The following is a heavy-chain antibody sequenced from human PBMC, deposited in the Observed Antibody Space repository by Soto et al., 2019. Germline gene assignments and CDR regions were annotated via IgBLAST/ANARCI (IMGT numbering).Heavy chain of an antibody. CDR3: ARGRGIVLMVYANPYYYGMDV. D-gene: IGHD2-8*01. V-gene: IGHV3-30-3*01. J-gene: IGHJ6*02. CDR2: ISYDGSNK. CDR1: GFTFSSYA. Sequence: GGSLRLSCAASGFTFSSYAMHWVRQAPGKGLEWVAVISYDGSNKYYADSVKGRFTISRDNSKNTLYLQMNSLRAEDTAVYYCARGRGIVLMVYANPYYYGMDVWGQGTTVTVSS.